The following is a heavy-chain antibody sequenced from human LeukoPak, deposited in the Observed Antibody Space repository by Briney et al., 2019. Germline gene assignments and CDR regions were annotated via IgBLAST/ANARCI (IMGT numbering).Heavy chain of an antibody. J-gene: IGHJ4*02. V-gene: IGHV1-69*01. Sequence: SVKVSCKASGGTFSSYAISWVRQAPEQGLEWMGGIIPIFGTANYAQKFQGSVTITADESTSTAYMELSSLRSEDTAVYYCARGFDSGYDRGFDYWGQGTLVTVSS. CDR2: IIPIFGTA. D-gene: IGHD5-12*01. CDR3: ARGFDSGYDRGFDY. CDR1: GGTFSSYA.